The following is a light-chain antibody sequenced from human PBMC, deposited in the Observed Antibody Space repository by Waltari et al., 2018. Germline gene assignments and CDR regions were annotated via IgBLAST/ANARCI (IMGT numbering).Light chain of an antibody. CDR1: TSAVGVHHF. Sequence: QSALTQPPSASGSPGQSVTISCTGTTSAVGVHHFVSCYQQHPGKAPKLMIHEVSKRPSGVPDRFSGSKSGDTASLTVSGLQAEDEADYYCTSYAGSNILVFGGGTKLTVL. V-gene: IGLV2-8*01. CDR3: TSYAGSNILV. CDR2: EVS. J-gene: IGLJ2*01.